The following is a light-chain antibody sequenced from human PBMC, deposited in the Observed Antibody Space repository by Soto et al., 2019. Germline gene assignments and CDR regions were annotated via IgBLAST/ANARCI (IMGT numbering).Light chain of an antibody. CDR3: QQYGISSIT. Sequence: VIWMTQSPSLLSASTGHRVTISCRMSQGISSYLAWYQQKKGKAPKLLIYAASSLQSGVPSRFSGSGYGTDFNLTISRLEPEDFAVYYCQQYGISSITLGQGTRLEIK. V-gene: IGKV1D-8*03. CDR2: AAS. CDR1: QGISSY. J-gene: IGKJ5*01.